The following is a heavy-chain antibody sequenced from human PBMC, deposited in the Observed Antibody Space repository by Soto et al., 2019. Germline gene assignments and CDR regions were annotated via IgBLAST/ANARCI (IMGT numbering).Heavy chain of an antibody. CDR1: GGSISSYY. Sequence: SETLSLTCTVSGGSISSYYWSWIRQPAGKGLEWIGRIYTSGGTNYNPSLKSRVTMSVDTSKNQFSLKLSSVTAADTAVYYCARAGDIAARLGWFDPWGQGTMVTVSS. D-gene: IGHD6-6*01. J-gene: IGHJ5*02. V-gene: IGHV4-4*07. CDR2: IYTSGGT. CDR3: ARAGDIAARLGWFDP.